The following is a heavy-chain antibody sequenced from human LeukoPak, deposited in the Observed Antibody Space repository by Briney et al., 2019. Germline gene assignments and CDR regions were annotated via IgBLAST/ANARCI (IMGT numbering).Heavy chain of an antibody. D-gene: IGHD1-1*01. V-gene: IGHV3-9*01. CDR1: GFTFDDYA. Sequence: PGGSLRLSCAASGFTFDDYAMHWVRQAPGKGLEWVSGISWNSGSIGYADSVKGRFTISRDNAKNSLYLQMNSLRAEDTALYYCAKDTSLSRGIDYWGQGTLVTVSS. CDR3: AKDTSLSRGIDY. CDR2: ISWNSGSI. J-gene: IGHJ4*02.